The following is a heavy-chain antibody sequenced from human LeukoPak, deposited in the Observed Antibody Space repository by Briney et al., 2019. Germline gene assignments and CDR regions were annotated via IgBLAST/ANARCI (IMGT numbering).Heavy chain of an antibody. D-gene: IGHD3-9*01. J-gene: IGHJ4*02. CDR2: IRYDGSNK. CDR3: AKSGMTGYYIRWFGY. CDR1: GFTFSSYG. Sequence: GGSLRLSCAASGFTFSSYGMHWVRQAPGKGLEWVAFIRYDGSNKYYADSVKGRFTISRDNSKNTLYLQMNSLRAEDTAVYYCAKSGMTGYYIRWFGYWGQGTLVTVSS. V-gene: IGHV3-30*02.